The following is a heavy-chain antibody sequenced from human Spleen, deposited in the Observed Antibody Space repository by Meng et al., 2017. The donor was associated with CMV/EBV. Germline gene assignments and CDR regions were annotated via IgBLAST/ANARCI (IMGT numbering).Heavy chain of an antibody. CDR2: ISWDGGDT. CDR1: GFAFDDYT. J-gene: IGHJ4*02. Sequence: SGFAFDDYTMHCVRQAPGKGLEWVSLISWDGGDTYYADSVKGRFTISRDNIKNSLYLQMNSLRTEDTALYFCAKGGSYGAVAGMFDYWGQGTLVTVSS. D-gene: IGHD6-19*01. CDR3: AKGGSYGAVAGMFDY. V-gene: IGHV3-43*01.